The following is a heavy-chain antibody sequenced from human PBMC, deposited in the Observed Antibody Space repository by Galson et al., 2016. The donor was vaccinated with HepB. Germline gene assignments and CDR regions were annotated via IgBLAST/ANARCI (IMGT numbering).Heavy chain of an antibody. Sequence: QVQLQESGPGLVKPSETLSLTCTVSGGSISSYYWSWIRQPPGKGLEWIGYIYYRGSTNYNPSLKSRVTISADTSKNQFSLKLSSVTAADTAVYYCARETRWSGYYYYGMDVWGQGTTVTVSS. CDR1: GGSISSYY. D-gene: IGHD4-23*01. J-gene: IGHJ6*02. V-gene: IGHV4-59*01. CDR2: IYYRGST. CDR3: ARETRWSGYYYYGMDV.